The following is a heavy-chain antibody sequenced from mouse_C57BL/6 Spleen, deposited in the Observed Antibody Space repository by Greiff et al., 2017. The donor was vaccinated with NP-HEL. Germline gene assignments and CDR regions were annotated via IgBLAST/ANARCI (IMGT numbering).Heavy chain of an antibody. CDR3: AGRPYGSSYDWFAY. Sequence: QFHLQQSGPALLPPVASVTLSFTASCYAFSCSWLHFVPPRPGKGLAWIGRISPGDGDTTYNGKFKGKATLTADKSSSTAYMQLSSLTSEDSAVYFCAGRPYGSSYDWFAYWGQGTLVTVSA. CDR2: ISPGDGDT. V-gene: IGHV1-82*01. CDR1: CYAFSCSW. D-gene: IGHD1-1*01. J-gene: IGHJ3*01.